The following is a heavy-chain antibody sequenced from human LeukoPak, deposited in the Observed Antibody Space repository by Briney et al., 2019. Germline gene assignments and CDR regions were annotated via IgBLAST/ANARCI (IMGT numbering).Heavy chain of an antibody. J-gene: IGHJ2*01. CDR1: GGSSSSYY. CDR3: ARHIDDYVWGSYRYFDL. Sequence: KPSETLSLTCTVSGGSSSSYYWSWIRQPPGKGLEWIGYIYYSGSTNYNPSLKSRVTISVDTSKNQFSLKLSSVTAAYTAVYYCARHIDDYVWGSYRYFDLWGRGTLVTVSS. D-gene: IGHD3-16*02. CDR2: IYYSGST. V-gene: IGHV4-59*08.